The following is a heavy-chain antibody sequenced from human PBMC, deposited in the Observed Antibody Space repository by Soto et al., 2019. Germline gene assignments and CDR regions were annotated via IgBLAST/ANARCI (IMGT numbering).Heavy chain of an antibody. Sequence: GESLKISCMTSGYKLTNYWIAWVRQSPGKGLEWVGIIYPGDSDIRYSQSFEGQVTISADRSISNACLQWGSLKVSDTAVYFCARRPQREFDPSDYWGQGTQVTVSS. CDR1: GYKLTNYW. CDR3: ARRPQREFDPSDY. J-gene: IGHJ4*02. V-gene: IGHV5-51*01. CDR2: IYPGDSDI.